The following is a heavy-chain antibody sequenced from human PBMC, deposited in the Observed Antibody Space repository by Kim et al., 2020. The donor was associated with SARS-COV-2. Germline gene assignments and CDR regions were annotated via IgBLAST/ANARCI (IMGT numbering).Heavy chain of an antibody. Sequence: GGSLRLSCTASGFTFGDYAMSWFRQAPGKGLEWVGFIRSKAYGGTTEYAASVKGRFTISRDDSKSIAYLQMNSLKTEDTAVYYCTRTGLIQLWAHYYYYGMDVWGQGTTVTVSS. CDR2: IRSKAYGGTT. CDR3: TRTGLIQLWAHYYYYGMDV. V-gene: IGHV3-49*03. J-gene: IGHJ6*02. D-gene: IGHD5-18*01. CDR1: GFTFGDYA.